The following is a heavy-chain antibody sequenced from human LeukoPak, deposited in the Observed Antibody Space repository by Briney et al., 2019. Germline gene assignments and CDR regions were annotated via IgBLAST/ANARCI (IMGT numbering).Heavy chain of an antibody. V-gene: IGHV4-39*07. Sequence: SETLSLTCTVSGGSISSSSYYWGWIRQPPGKGLEWIGSIYYSGSTYYNPSLKSRVTISVDTSKNQFSLKLSSVTAADTAVYYCARELPQFDYWGQGTLVTVSS. D-gene: IGHD1-14*01. J-gene: IGHJ4*02. CDR2: IYYSGST. CDR1: GGSISSSSYY. CDR3: ARELPQFDY.